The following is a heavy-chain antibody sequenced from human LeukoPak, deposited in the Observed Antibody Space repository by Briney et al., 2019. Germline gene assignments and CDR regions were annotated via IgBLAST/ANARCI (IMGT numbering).Heavy chain of an antibody. CDR1: GYSISSGYY. CDR2: IYHSGST. D-gene: IGHD3-3*01. CDR3: ARQEVRFLEWLSTGSFDY. Sequence: KPSETLSLTCAVSGYSISSGYYWGWIRQPPGKGLEWIGSIYHSGSTYYNPSLKSRVTISVDTSKNQFSLKLSSVTAADTAVYYFARQEVRFLEWLSTGSFDYWGQGTLVTVSS. J-gene: IGHJ4*02. V-gene: IGHV4-38-2*01.